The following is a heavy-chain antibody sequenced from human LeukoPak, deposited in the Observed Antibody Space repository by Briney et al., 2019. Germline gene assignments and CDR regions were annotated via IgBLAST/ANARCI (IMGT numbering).Heavy chain of an antibody. Sequence: SVKVSCKASGGTFRSYTISWVRQAPGQGLEWMGGIIPILGIANYAQKFQGRVTITADKSTSTAYMELSSLRSDDTAVYYWARDLGGYSYGGYYYYGMDVWGQGTTVTVSS. V-gene: IGHV1-69*10. CDR3: ARDLGGYSYGGYYYYGMDV. CDR1: GGTFRSYT. D-gene: IGHD5-18*01. CDR2: IIPILGIA. J-gene: IGHJ6*02.